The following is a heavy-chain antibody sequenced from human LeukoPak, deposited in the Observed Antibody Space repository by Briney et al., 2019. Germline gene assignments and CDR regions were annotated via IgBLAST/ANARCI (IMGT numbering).Heavy chain of an antibody. V-gene: IGHV4-30-2*01. CDR3: ARGSMVRGVIITLNWFDP. CDR1: GGSISSGGYS. J-gene: IGHJ5*02. CDR2: IYHSGST. D-gene: IGHD3-10*01. Sequence: SQTLSLTCAVSGGSISSGGYSWSWIRQPPGKGLEWIGYIYHSGSTYYNPSLKSRVTISVDRSKNQFSLKLSSVTAADTAVYYCARGSMVRGVIITLNWFDPWGQGTLVTVSS.